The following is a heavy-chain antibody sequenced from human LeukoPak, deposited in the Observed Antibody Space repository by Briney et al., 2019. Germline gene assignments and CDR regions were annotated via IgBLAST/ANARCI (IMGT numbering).Heavy chain of an antibody. CDR2: MYYSGST. Sequence: NPSQTLSLTCTVSGGSISSGDYYWSWIRQPPGKGLEWIAYMYYSGSTYYNPSLKSRVTMSADTSKNQLSLKLSSVTAADTAVYYCARPYYYDSRIDPWGQGILDTVSS. J-gene: IGHJ5*02. D-gene: IGHD3-22*01. V-gene: IGHV4-30-4*01. CDR3: ARPYYYDSRIDP. CDR1: GGSISSGDYY.